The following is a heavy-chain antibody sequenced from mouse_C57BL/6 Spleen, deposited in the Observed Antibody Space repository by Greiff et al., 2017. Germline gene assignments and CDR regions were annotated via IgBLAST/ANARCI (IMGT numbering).Heavy chain of an antibody. V-gene: IGHV1-54*01. Sequence: QVQLQQSGAELVRPGTSVKVSCKASGYAFTNYLIEWVKQRPGQGLEWIGVINPGSGGTNYNEKFKGKATLTADKSSSTAYMQLSSLTSEDSAVYFCARNDGGDYFDYWGQGTTLTVSS. CDR1: GYAFTNYL. CDR3: ARNDGGDYFDY. D-gene: IGHD2-12*01. CDR2: INPGSGGT. J-gene: IGHJ2*01.